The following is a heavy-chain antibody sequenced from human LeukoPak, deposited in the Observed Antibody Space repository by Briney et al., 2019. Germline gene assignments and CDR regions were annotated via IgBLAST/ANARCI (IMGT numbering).Heavy chain of an antibody. CDR1: GFTFSSYA. D-gene: IGHD3-22*01. Sequence: GRSLRLSCAASGFTFSSYAMSWVRQAPGKGLEWVSAISGSGGSTYYADSVKGRFTISRDNSKNTLYLQMNSLRAEDTAVYYCAKDRHSGSQIFDYWGQGTLVTVSS. CDR3: AKDRHSGSQIFDY. V-gene: IGHV3-23*01. J-gene: IGHJ4*02. CDR2: ISGSGGST.